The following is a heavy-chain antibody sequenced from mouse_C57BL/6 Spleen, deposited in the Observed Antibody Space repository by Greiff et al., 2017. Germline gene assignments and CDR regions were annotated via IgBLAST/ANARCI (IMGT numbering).Heavy chain of an antibody. V-gene: IGHV3-6*01. J-gene: IGHJ2*01. Sequence: ESGPGLVKPSQSLSLTCSVTGYSITSGYYWNWIRQFPGNKLEWMGYISYDGSNNYNPSLKNRISITRDTSKNQFFLKLNSVTTEDTATYYCARAHGSYFDYWGQGTTLTVSS. D-gene: IGHD1-1*01. CDR1: GYSITSGYY. CDR3: ARAHGSYFDY. CDR2: ISYDGSN.